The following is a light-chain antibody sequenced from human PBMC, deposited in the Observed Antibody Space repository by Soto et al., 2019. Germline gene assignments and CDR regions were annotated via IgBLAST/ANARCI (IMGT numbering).Light chain of an antibody. J-gene: IGKJ5*01. CDR1: QSVSGD. CDR2: DAS. CDR3: QQYNNWPIT. V-gene: IGKV3-15*01. Sequence: VVMTQSPGTLSLSPGERATLSCRASQSVSGDLAWYHHKPGQAPRLLIYDASTRALDTPARFAGSGSGTEFTLTISSLQSEDFAVYFCQQYNNWPITFGQGTRLEI.